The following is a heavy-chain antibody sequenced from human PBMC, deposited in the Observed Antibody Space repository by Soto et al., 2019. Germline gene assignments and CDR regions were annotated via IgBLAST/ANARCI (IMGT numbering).Heavy chain of an antibody. V-gene: IGHV1-3*01. J-gene: IGHJ4*02. CDR2: INAGNGNT. Sequence: QVQLVQSGAEVKKPGASVKVSCKASGYTFTSYAMHWVRQAPGQRPEWMGWINAGNGNTKYSQKFQGRVTITRDTSASTAYMELSSLRSEDTAVYYCARSGSYYLSDYWGQGTLVTVSS. CDR1: GYTFTSYA. CDR3: ARSGSYYLSDY. D-gene: IGHD1-26*01.